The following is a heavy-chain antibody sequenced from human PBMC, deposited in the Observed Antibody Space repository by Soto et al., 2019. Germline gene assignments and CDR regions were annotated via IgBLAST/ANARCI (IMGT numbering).Heavy chain of an antibody. V-gene: IGHV6-1*01. CDR2: TYYRSKWYN. J-gene: IGHJ6*02. Sequence: SQTLSLTCAISGDSVSSNSAAWNWIRQSPSRGLEWLGRTYYRSKWYNDYAVSVKSRITINPDTSKNQFSLQLNSVTPEDTAVYYCERGTMPWASSGWYHYYYGMDVWGQGTTVTVSS. D-gene: IGHD6-19*01. CDR3: ERGTMPWASSGWYHYYYGMDV. CDR1: GDSVSSNSAA.